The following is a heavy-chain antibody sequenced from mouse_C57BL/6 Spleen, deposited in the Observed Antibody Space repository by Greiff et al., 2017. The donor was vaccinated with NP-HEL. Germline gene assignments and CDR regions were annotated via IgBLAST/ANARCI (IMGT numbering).Heavy chain of an antibody. J-gene: IGHJ4*01. D-gene: IGHD1-1*01. V-gene: IGHV1-59*01. CDR1: GYTFTSYW. CDR2: IDPSDSYT. CDR3: AYGTPLGDYAMDY. Sequence: QVQLQQPGAELVRPGTSVKLSCKASGYTFTSYWMHWVKQRPGQGLEWIGVIDPSDSYTNYNQKFKGKATLTVDTSSSTAYMQLSSLTSEDSAVYYCAYGTPLGDYAMDYWGQGTSVTVSS.